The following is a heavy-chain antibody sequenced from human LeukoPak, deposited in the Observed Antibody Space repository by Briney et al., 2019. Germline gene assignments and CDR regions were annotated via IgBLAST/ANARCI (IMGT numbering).Heavy chain of an antibody. D-gene: IGHD3-9*01. Sequence: ASVKVSCKASGYTFTGYYMHWVRQAPGQGLEWMGWINPNTGGTNYAQKFQGRVTMTRDTSISTAYMELSRLRSDDTAVYYCARAFQYDILTGFHPWGQGTLVTASS. V-gene: IGHV1-2*02. CDR1: GYTFTGYY. CDR3: ARAFQYDILTGFHP. CDR2: INPNTGGT. J-gene: IGHJ5*02.